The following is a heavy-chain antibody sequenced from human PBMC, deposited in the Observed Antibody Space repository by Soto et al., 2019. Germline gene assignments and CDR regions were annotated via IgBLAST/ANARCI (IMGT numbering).Heavy chain of an antibody. J-gene: IGHJ6*03. CDR3: AKKYYYGSGKYYMDV. V-gene: IGHV3-23*01. CDR1: GFTFSSYA. D-gene: IGHD3-10*01. Sequence: EVQLLESGGGLVQPGGSLRLSCAASGFTFSSYAMSWVRQAPGKGLEWVSGISGSGGSTYYADSVKGRFTISRDNSKNTLYLQMNSLRAEDTAVYYCAKKYYYGSGKYYMDVWGKGTTVTVSS. CDR2: ISGSGGST.